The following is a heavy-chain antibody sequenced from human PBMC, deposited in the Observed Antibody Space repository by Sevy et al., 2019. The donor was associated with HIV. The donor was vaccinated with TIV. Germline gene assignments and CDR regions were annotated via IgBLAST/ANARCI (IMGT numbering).Heavy chain of an antibody. V-gene: IGHV1-2*02. J-gene: IGHJ6*02. CDR2: INPNSGGT. CDR3: ARDKNYYGSGSFYYYYGMDV. Sequence: ASVKVSCKASGYTFTGYYMHWVRQAPGQGLEWMGWINPNSGGTNYAQKFQGRVTMTRDTSISTAYMELSRLRSDDMAVYYCARDKNYYGSGSFYYYYGMDVWGQGTTVTVSS. D-gene: IGHD3-10*01. CDR1: GYTFTGYY.